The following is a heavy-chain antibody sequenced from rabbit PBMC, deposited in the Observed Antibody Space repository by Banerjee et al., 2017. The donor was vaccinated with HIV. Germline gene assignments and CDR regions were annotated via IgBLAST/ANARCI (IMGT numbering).Heavy chain of an antibody. CDR1: GFSFSNKYV. V-gene: IGHV1S40*01. CDR2: IYAGSSGST. D-gene: IGHD4-1*01. Sequence: LVKPGGTLTLTCTASGFSFSNKYVMSWVRQAPGKGLEWIACIYAGSSGSTYYASWAKGRFTISKTSSTTVTLQMTSLTAADTATYFCARDLAGVIGWNFNLWGPGTLVTVS. J-gene: IGHJ4*01. CDR3: ARDLAGVIGWNFNL.